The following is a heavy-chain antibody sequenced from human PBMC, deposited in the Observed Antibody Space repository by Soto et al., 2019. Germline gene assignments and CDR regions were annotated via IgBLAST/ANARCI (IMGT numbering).Heavy chain of an antibody. J-gene: IGHJ4*02. CDR2: ISGSGGST. CDR3: AKDHYNSGSYKGIDY. D-gene: IGHD1-26*01. CDR1: GFTFSSYA. Sequence: PGGSLRLSCAASGFTFSSYAMSWVRQAPGKGLEWVSAISGSGGSTYYADSVKGRFTISRGNSKNTLYLQMNSLRAEDTAVYYCAKDHYNSGSYKGIDYWGQGTLVTVSS. V-gene: IGHV3-23*01.